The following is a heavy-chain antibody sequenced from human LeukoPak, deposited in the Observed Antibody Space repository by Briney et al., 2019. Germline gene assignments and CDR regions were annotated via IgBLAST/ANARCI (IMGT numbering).Heavy chain of an antibody. J-gene: IGHJ3*02. CDR2: IYYTGST. D-gene: IGHD1-26*01. Sequence: PSETLSLTCTVSRGSISSFYWSWIRQPPGKGLEWIGYIYYTGSTNYNPSLKSRVTISVDTSKNQLSLKLRSVTAADTAVYYCARQDSGTYLNPLDIWGQGTVVTVSS. CDR1: RGSISSFY. V-gene: IGHV4-59*08. CDR3: ARQDSGTYLNPLDI.